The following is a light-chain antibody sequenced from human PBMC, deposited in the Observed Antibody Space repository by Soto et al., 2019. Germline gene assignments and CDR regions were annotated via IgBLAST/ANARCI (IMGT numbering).Light chain of an antibody. J-gene: IGKJ1*01. CDR2: KAS. Sequence: DVQMTQSPSTLSASVGDRVTITCRASQSISSWLAWYQQKPGKAPKLLIYKASSLQSGDPSRFSGSGSGIELTLTISTLQPDDFATYYCQQYKSYSRTFGQGTKVEIQ. V-gene: IGKV1-5*03. CDR1: QSISSW. CDR3: QQYKSYSRT.